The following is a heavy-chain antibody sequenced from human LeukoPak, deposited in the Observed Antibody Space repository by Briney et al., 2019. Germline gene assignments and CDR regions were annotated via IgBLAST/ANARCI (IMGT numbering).Heavy chain of an antibody. CDR2: IYSGGST. CDR1: GFTVSSNY. CDR3: ARMAVLTGYFIGGFDY. Sequence: AGGSLRLSCAASGFTVSSNYTSWVRQAPGKGLEWVSVIYSGGSTYYADSVKGRFTISRDNSKNTLYLQVNSLRAEDTAVYYCARMAVLTGYFIGGFDYWGQGTLVTVSS. J-gene: IGHJ4*02. D-gene: IGHD3-9*01. V-gene: IGHV3-53*01.